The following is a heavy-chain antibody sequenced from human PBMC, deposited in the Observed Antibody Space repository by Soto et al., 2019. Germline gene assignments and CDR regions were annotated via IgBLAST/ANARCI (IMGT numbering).Heavy chain of an antibody. J-gene: IGHJ4*02. Sequence: SETLSLTCTVSDGSISTSSYYWGWIRQSPGKGLEWIGTIFYTGRTYYNPSLESRVTLSVDTSKNQFSLHLTSVTAADTAVYYCTRHHPHHYHSSGYFDYWGQGTLVTVSS. CDR1: DGSISTSSYY. V-gene: IGHV4-39*01. CDR3: TRHHPHHYHSSGYFDY. CDR2: IFYTGRT. D-gene: IGHD3-22*01.